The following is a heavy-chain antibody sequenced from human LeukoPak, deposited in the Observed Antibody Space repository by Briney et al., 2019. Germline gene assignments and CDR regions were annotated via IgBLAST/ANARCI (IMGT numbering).Heavy chain of an antibody. Sequence: SETLSLTCTVSGGSISSSSYYWGWIRQPPGKGLERIGSIYYSGSTYYNPSLKSRVTISVDTSKNQFSLKLSSVTAADTAVYYCARGFRYCSGGSCYYFDYWGQGTLVAVSS. CDR1: GGSISSSSYY. D-gene: IGHD2-15*01. CDR3: ARGFRYCSGGSCYYFDY. CDR2: IYYSGST. V-gene: IGHV4-39*07. J-gene: IGHJ4*02.